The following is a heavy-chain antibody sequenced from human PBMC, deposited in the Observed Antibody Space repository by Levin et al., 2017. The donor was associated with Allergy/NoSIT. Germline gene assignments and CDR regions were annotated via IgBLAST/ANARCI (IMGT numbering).Heavy chain of an antibody. CDR2: IYWNDDK. J-gene: IGHJ4*02. CDR1: GFSLSTSGVG. CDR3: AHSPLPIGVVITPKPDYFDY. V-gene: IGHV2-5*01. D-gene: IGHD3-3*01. Sequence: GSGPTLVKPTQTLTLTCTFSGFSLSTSGVGVGWIRQPPGKALEWLALIYWNDDKRYSPSLKSRLTITKDTSKNQVVLTMTNMDPVDTATYYCAHSPLPIGVVITPKPDYFDYWGQGTLVTVSS.